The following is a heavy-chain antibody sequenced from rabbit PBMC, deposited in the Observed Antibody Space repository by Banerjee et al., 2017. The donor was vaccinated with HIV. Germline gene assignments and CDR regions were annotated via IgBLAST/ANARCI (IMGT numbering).Heavy chain of an antibody. CDR2: IDLLFGTT. V-gene: IGHV1S47*01. D-gene: IGHD1-1*01. J-gene: IGHJ2*01. CDR1: GFDFSRTG. Sequence: QEQLEESGGGLVQPGGSLKLSCKASGFDFSRTGVSWVRQAPGKGLEWIGYIDLLFGTTYYANWVNGRFTISSHNAQNTVYLQLHSLTAADTATYFCARNYVNAFDPWGQGTLVTVS. CDR3: ARNYVNAFDP.